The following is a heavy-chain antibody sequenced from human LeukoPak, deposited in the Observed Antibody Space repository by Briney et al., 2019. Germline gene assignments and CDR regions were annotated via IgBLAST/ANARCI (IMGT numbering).Heavy chain of an antibody. V-gene: IGHV3-74*01. CDR3: AKRSAESSGYFDY. D-gene: IGHD6-19*01. CDR1: GFTFSNYW. Sequence: GGSLRLSCAASGFTFSNYWMHWVRQAPGKGLVRVSRINSDGINTSYADSVKGRFTISRDNAKNTLYLQMNSLRAEDTAVYYCAKRSAESSGYFDYWGQGTLVTVSS. CDR2: INSDGINT. J-gene: IGHJ4*02.